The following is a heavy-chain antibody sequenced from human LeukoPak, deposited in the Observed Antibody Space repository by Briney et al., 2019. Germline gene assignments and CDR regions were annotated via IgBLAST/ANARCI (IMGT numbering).Heavy chain of an antibody. J-gene: IGHJ3*01. Sequence: PGGSLRLSCAASGFTFSGYAMSWVRQAPGKGLEWVSAISGSGGSTYYADSVKGRFTISRDNSKNTLYLQMNSVRAEDTAVYDCARDRAGSANAFDLSGEGTMVTVSS. V-gene: IGHV3-23*01. CDR1: GFTFSGYA. CDR2: ISGSGGST. CDR3: ARDRAGSANAFDL.